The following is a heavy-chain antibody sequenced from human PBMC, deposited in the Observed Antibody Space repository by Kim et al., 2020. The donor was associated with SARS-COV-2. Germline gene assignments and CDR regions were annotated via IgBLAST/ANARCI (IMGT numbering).Heavy chain of an antibody. CDR3: TTDCHNGVCYVSYDY. D-gene: IGHD2-8*01. Sequence: GGSLRLSCAASGFTFSNAWMSWVRQAPGKGLEWVGRIKSKTDGGTTDYAAPVKGRFTISRDDSKNTLYLQMNSLKTEDTAVYYCTTDCHNGVCYVSYDYWGQGTLVTVSS. CDR1: GFTFSNAW. CDR2: IKSKTDGGTT. V-gene: IGHV3-15*01. J-gene: IGHJ4*02.